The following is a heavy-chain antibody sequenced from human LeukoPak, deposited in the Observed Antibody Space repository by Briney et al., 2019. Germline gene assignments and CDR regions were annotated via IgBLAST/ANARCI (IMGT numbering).Heavy chain of an antibody. CDR1: GVSISSYY. CDR2: IYTSGST. V-gene: IGHV4-4*09. Sequence: SETLSLTCTVSGVSISSYYWSWIRQPPGKGLEWIGYIYTSGSTNYNPSLKSRVTISVDTSKNQFSLKLSSVTAADTAVYYCARLWDYYDKGYFDYWGQGTLVTVSS. J-gene: IGHJ4*02. D-gene: IGHD3-22*01. CDR3: ARLWDYYDKGYFDY.